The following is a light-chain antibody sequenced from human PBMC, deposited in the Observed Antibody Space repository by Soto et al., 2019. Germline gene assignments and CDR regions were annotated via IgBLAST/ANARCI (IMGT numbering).Light chain of an antibody. Sequence: EIVLTQSPATLSLSPGERATLSCRASLSVNSYLAWYQQKPGQAPRLLIYDASNRATGIPPRFSGSGSGTDFTLTISRLEPEDSALYYCQQRSNWPRTFGQGTKVDIK. J-gene: IGKJ1*01. V-gene: IGKV3-11*01. CDR2: DAS. CDR3: QQRSNWPRT. CDR1: LSVNSY.